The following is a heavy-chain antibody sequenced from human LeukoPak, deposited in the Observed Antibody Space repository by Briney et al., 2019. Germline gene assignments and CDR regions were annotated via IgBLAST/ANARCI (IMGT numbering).Heavy chain of an antibody. CDR1: GYSISSGYY. CDR3: ARVIVATIYYYYYYMDV. D-gene: IGHD5-12*01. J-gene: IGHJ6*03. CDR2: IYYSGST. Sequence: SETLSLTCTVSGYSISSGYYCAWIRQPPGKGLEWIGSIYYSGSTYYNPSLKSRVTISVDTSKNQFSLKLSSVTAADTAVYYCARVIVATIYYYYYYMDVWGKGTTVTVSS. V-gene: IGHV4-38-2*02.